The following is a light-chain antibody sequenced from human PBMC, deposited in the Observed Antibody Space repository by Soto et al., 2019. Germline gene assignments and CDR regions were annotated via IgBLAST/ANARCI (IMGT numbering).Light chain of an antibody. CDR3: CSYAGSSTLI. CDR2: EGS. CDR1: SSDIVTYNL. V-gene: IGLV2-23*01. J-gene: IGLJ2*01. Sequence: QSVLTQPASVSGSPGQSITISCTGTSSDIVTYNLVSWYQQHPGKAPKLIIYEGSKRPSGVSNRFSGSKSGDTASLTISGLQAEDETDYYCCSYAGSSTLIFGAGTKLTVL.